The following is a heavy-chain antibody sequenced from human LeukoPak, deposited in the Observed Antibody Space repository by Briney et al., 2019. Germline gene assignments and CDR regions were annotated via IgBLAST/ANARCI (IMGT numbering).Heavy chain of an antibody. V-gene: IGHV1-69*05. D-gene: IGHD5-24*01. J-gene: IGHJ4*02. CDR3: ARGRWLQPWGYFDY. Sequence: EASVKVSCKASGGTFSSYANSWVRQAPGQGLEWMGGIIPIFGTANYAQKFQGRVTITTDESTSTAYMELSSLRSEDTAVYYCARGRWLQPWGYFDYWGQGTLVTVSS. CDR1: GGTFSSYA. CDR2: IIPIFGTA.